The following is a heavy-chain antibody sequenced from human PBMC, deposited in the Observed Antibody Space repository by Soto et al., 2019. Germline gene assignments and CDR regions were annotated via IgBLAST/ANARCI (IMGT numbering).Heavy chain of an antibody. CDR1: GFTFSSYG. Sequence: QVQLVESGGGVVQPGRSLRLSCAASGFTFSSYGMHWVRQAPGKGLEWVAVISYDGSNKYYADSVKGRLTISRDNSKNTLYLQMNSLRAEDTAVYYCAKGSPTRQLDPWGQGTLVTVSS. CDR2: ISYDGSNK. J-gene: IGHJ5*02. V-gene: IGHV3-30*18. D-gene: IGHD6-13*01. CDR3: AKGSPTRQLDP.